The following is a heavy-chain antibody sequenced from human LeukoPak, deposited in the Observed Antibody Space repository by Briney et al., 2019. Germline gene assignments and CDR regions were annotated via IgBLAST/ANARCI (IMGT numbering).Heavy chain of an antibody. CDR1: GGSISSYY. CDR2: IYYSGST. V-gene: IGHV4-59*01. J-gene: IGHJ5*01. Sequence: SETLSLTCTVSGGSISSYYWSWIRQPPGKGLEWIGYIYYSGSTNYNPSLKSRVTISVDTSKNQFSLKLSSVTAADTAVYYCARESGWFDRWGQGTLVTVSS. CDR3: ARESGWFDR.